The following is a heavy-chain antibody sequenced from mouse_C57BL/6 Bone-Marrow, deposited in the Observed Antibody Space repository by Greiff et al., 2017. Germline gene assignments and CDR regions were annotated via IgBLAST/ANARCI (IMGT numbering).Heavy chain of an antibody. J-gene: IGHJ3*01. V-gene: IGHV1-64*01. CDR3: ARDDGYYGSGFAY. Sequence: QVQLQQPGAELVKPGASVKLSCKASGYTFTSYWMHWVKQRPGQGLEWIGMIHPNSGSTNYNEKFKSKATLTVDKSSSTAYMQLSSLTSEDSAVYYCARDDGYYGSGFAYWGQGTLVTVSA. CDR1: GYTFTSYW. D-gene: IGHD2-3*01. CDR2: IHPNSGST.